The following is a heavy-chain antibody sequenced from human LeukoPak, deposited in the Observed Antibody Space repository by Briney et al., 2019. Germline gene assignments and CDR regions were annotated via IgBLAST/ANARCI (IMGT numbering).Heavy chain of an antibody. J-gene: IGHJ4*02. CDR3: AKFLPTHIVVANYYFDY. D-gene: IGHD2-21*01. V-gene: IGHV3-23*01. CDR1: GFTFSSYA. CDR2: ISGSGGST. Sequence: GGSLRLSCAASGFTFSSYAMSWVRQAPGKGLEWVSAISGSGGSTYYADYGKGRFTISRDKSKNTLYLQMNSLRAEDTAVYYCAKFLPTHIVVANYYFDYWGQGTLVTVSS.